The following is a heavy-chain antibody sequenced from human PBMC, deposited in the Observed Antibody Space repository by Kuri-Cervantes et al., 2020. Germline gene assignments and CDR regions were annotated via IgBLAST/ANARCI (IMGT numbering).Heavy chain of an antibody. J-gene: IGHJ3*02. CDR1: GFTFSSYE. D-gene: IGHD2-15*01. CDR3: AREMLLVVAALYNTDAFDI. Sequence: GESLKISCAASGFTFSSYEMNWVRQAPGKGLEWVSYISSSGSTIYYADSVKGRFTISRDNAKNSLYLQMNSLRAEDTAVYYCAREMLLVVAALYNTDAFDIWGQGTMVTVSS. V-gene: IGHV3-48*03. CDR2: ISSSGSTI.